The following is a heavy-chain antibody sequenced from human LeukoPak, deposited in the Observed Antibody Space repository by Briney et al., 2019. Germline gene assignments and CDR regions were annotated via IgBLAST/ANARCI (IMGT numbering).Heavy chain of an antibody. CDR2: ISAYSGNT. Sequence: ASVKVSCKASGYTFTSYGISWVRQAPGQGLEWMGWISAYSGNTNYAQKFQGRVTMTRDTSISTAYMELSRLRSDDTAVYYCAREYCSGGSCHNWFDPWGQGTLVTVSS. CDR1: GYTFTSYG. CDR3: AREYCSGGSCHNWFDP. J-gene: IGHJ5*02. D-gene: IGHD2-15*01. V-gene: IGHV1-18*01.